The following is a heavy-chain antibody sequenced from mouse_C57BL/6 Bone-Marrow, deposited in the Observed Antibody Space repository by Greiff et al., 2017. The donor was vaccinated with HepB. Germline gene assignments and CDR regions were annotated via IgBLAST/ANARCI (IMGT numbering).Heavy chain of an antibody. J-gene: IGHJ2*01. D-gene: IGHD1-1*01. CDR2: ISSGSSTI. CDR3: ARPYYGSSLYYFDY. Sequence: EVKLVESGGGLVKPGGSLKLSCAASGFTFSDYGMHWVRQAPEKGLEWVACISSGSSTIYYADTVKGRFTISRDNAKNTLFLQMTSLRSEDTAMYYCARPYYGSSLYYFDYWGQGTTLTVSS. V-gene: IGHV5-17*01. CDR1: GFTFSDYG.